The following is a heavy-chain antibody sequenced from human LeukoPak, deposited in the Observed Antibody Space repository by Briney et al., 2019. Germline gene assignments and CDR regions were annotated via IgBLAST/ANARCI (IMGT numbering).Heavy chain of an antibody. J-gene: IGHJ3*02. Sequence: GGSLRLSCAASGFTVSNYAIHWVRQAPGKGLEWVAVVSNDGTNKLYADSVKGRFTISRDNSKTTVYLQLNSLSPEDTALYYCAKRRIPGRADDAFDIWGQGTMVTVSS. D-gene: IGHD5-18*01. V-gene: IGHV3-30-3*01. CDR1: GFTVSNYA. CDR3: AKRRIPGRADDAFDI. CDR2: VSNDGTNK.